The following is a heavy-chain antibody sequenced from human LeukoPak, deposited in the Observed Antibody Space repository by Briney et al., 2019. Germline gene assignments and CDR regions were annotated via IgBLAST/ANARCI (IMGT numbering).Heavy chain of an antibody. Sequence: ASVKVSCKASGYTFTSYDINWVRQATGQGLEWMGWMNPNSGNTGYAQKFQGRVTITWNTSISTAFMDLSSLRSEDTAVYYCARDTYYDSSGIGYWGQGTLVTVSS. V-gene: IGHV1-8*03. CDR2: MNPNSGNT. J-gene: IGHJ4*02. CDR1: GYTFTSYD. CDR3: ARDTYYDSSGIGY. D-gene: IGHD3-22*01.